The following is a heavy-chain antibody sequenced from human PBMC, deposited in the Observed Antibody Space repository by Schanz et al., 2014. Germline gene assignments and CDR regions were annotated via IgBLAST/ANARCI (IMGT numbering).Heavy chain of an antibody. V-gene: IGHV3-23*01. Sequence: DVQLLESGGGLVQPGGSLRLSCAASGFTFNSYAMTWVRQAPGKGLEWVSSISHSGGSKYYADSVKGRFTISRDNAKNSLYLQMNSLRAEDTAVYYCAREQIMAAAGLVDYWGRGTLVTVSS. D-gene: IGHD6-13*01. CDR3: AREQIMAAAGLVDY. CDR1: GFTFNSYA. J-gene: IGHJ4*01. CDR2: ISHSGGSK.